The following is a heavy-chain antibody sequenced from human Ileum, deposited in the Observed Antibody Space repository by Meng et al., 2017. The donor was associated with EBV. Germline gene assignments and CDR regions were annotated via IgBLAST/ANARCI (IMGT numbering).Heavy chain of an antibody. CDR3: TRNLGYCSGGSCA. Sequence: EVQLAESGGGLVQPXGSRELSCQASGLTFSGSTMHWVRQASGKGLEWVGRIRNEANSYATAYAASVKGRFTISRDDSKNTAYLQMNSLKTEDTAVYYCTRNLGYCSGGSCAWGQGTLVTVSS. CDR1: GLTFSGST. J-gene: IGHJ5*02. V-gene: IGHV3-73*02. D-gene: IGHD2-15*01. CDR2: IRNEANSYAT.